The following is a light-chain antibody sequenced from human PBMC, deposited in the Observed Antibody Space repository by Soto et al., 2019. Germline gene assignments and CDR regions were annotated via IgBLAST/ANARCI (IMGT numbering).Light chain of an antibody. J-gene: IGKJ4*01. CDR2: GAS. CDR3: QHYRTS. Sequence: EIVLTQSPGTLSLSPGERATLSCRASQGVSSSYLAWYQQKPGQPPRLLIYGASSSATGIPDRFSGSGSGTDFTLTITRLETEDFAVYYCQHYRTSFGGGTKVEIK. CDR1: QGVSSSY. V-gene: IGKV3-20*01.